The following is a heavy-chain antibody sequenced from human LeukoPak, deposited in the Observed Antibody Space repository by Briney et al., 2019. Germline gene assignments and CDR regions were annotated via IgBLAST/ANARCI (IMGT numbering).Heavy chain of an antibody. CDR2: IYSGGST. J-gene: IGHJ6*02. Sequence: GGSLRLSCAASGFTFSSYGMHWVRQAPGKGLEWVAVIYSGGSTYYADSVKGRFTISRDNSRNTLYLQMNSLRAEDTAVYYCAGNGYGSGDYGMDVWGQGTTVIVSS. D-gene: IGHD3-10*01. CDR3: AGNGYGSGDYGMDV. V-gene: IGHV3-NL1*01. CDR1: GFTFSSYG.